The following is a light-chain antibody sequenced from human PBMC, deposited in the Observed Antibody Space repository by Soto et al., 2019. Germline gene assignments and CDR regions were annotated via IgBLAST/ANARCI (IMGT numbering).Light chain of an antibody. V-gene: IGKV3-15*01. CDR2: GDS. CDR1: QSVSTD. CDR3: QQYNEWPPIT. Sequence: VMTQSPPTLSVSPGERATLSCRASQSVSTDLASYQQKPGQAPRLLIYGDSTRDTDVPARFSGGGSGTEVTVTISSMHSEDVAIYYCQQYNEWPPITFGPGTKVDIK. J-gene: IGKJ3*01.